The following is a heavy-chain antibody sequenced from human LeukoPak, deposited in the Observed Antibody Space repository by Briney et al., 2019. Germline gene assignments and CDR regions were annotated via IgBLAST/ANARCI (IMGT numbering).Heavy chain of an antibody. CDR1: GYTFTSYG. CDR2: ISAYNGNT. J-gene: IGHJ6*03. D-gene: IGHD4-17*01. Sequence: GASVKVSCKASGYTFTSYGISWVRRAPGQGLEWMGWISAYNGNTNYAQKLQGRVTMTTDTSTSTAYMELRSLRSDDTAVYYCARPRYGDVYYYYMDVWGKGTTVTVSS. V-gene: IGHV1-18*01. CDR3: ARPRYGDVYYYYMDV.